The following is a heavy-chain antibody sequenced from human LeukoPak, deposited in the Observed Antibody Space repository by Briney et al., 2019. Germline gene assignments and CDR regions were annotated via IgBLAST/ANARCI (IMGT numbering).Heavy chain of an antibody. CDR3: ARGNNGVGYSYGFGNYFDY. CDR2: IYSGGST. D-gene: IGHD5-18*01. J-gene: IGHJ4*02. V-gene: IGHV3-53*01. Sequence: QTGGSLRLSCAASGFTVSSNYMSWVRQAPGKGLECVSLIYSGGSTYYADSVKGRFTISGDNSKNTLYLQMNSLRAEDTAVYYCARGNNGVGYSYGFGNYFDYWGQGTLVTVSS. CDR1: GFTVSSNY.